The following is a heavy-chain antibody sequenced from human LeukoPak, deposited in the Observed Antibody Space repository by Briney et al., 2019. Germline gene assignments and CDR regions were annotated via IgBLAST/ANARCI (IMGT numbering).Heavy chain of an antibody. Sequence: ASVKVSCKASGYSFNSQGMNWVRQAPGQGLEWMGWINTDSVNPTYGHGFTGRFVFSLASPVSTASLQISNLMPEDTAKYYCAREILRFDIWGQGTMVIVSS. J-gene: IGHJ3*02. CDR3: AREILRFDI. V-gene: IGHV7-4-1*02. CDR1: GYSFNSQG. CDR2: INTDSVNP.